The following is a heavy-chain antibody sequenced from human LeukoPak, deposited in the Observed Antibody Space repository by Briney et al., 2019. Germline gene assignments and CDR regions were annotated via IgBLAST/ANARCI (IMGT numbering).Heavy chain of an antibody. CDR3: ARSLGSCSTTTCYDNWFDP. CDR1: RFTFSSYR. J-gene: IGHJ5*02. D-gene: IGHD2-2*01. Sequence: GGSLRLSCAASRFTFSSYRMNWVRQAPGKGLEWVSSISSSGVYIYYADSLKGRFTISRDNAKDSLYLQMNSLRAEDTAVYYCARSLGSCSTTTCYDNWFDPWGQGTLVTVSS. V-gene: IGHV3-21*01. CDR2: ISSSGVYI.